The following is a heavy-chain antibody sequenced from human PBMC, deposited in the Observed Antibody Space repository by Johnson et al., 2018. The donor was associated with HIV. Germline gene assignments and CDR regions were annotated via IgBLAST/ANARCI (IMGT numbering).Heavy chain of an antibody. Sequence: VQLVESGGALVQPGDSLGLSCAVSGFTFSNYWMSWVRQAPGKGLAWVANIKEDGSEKHYVDSVRGRFTITRDNVKNFLYLQMNTLRVEDTAVYYCARVHIYCSGGSCYHLEHPFDIWGQGTMVTVSS. CDR1: GFTFSNYW. D-gene: IGHD2-15*01. J-gene: IGHJ3*02. CDR3: ARVHIYCSGGSCYHLEHPFDI. CDR2: IKEDGSEK. V-gene: IGHV3-7*01.